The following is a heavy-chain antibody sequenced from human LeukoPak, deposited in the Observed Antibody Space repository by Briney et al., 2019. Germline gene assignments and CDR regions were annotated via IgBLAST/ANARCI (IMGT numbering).Heavy chain of an antibody. CDR3: ARVKQLLSGYYYYMDV. CDR1: GYTFTGYY. CDR2: INPNSGGT. V-gene: IGHV1-2*02. Sequence: ASVKDSCKASGYTFTGYYMHWVRQAPGQGLEWMGWINPNSGGTNYAQKFQGRVTMTRDTSISTAYMELSRLRSDDTAVYYCARVKQLLSGYYYYMDVWGKGTTVTVSS. D-gene: IGHD6-6*01. J-gene: IGHJ6*03.